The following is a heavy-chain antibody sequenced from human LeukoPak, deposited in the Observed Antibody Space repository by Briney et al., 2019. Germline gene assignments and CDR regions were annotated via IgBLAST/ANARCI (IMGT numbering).Heavy chain of an antibody. J-gene: IGHJ5*02. D-gene: IGHD3-10*01. CDR2: IYPGDSDT. CDR3: ARAPVGNWFDP. CDR1: GYSFNTYW. Sequence: GESLKISCKGSGYSFNTYWIGWVRQMPGKGLEWMGIIYPGDSDTRYSPSFQGQVTISADKSISTSYLQWSSLKASDTAMYYCARAPVGNWFDPWGQGTLVTVSS. V-gene: IGHV5-51*01.